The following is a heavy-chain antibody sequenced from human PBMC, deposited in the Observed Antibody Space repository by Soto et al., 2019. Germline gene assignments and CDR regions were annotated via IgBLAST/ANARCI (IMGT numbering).Heavy chain of an antibody. J-gene: IGHJ4*02. CDR3: ARDGTPQLGELRTYFDH. D-gene: IGHD1-26*01. CDR1: GFTFSSYA. Sequence: EVELLESGGGLVQPGGSLRLSCAASGFTFSSYAMSWVRQAPGKGLEWVSRISGFGGSTLYADSVKGRFTISRDNSKDTLYLKMNSRRAEDTALYYCARDGTPQLGELRTYFDHGGQGTLVPVS. V-gene: IGHV3-23*01. CDR2: ISGFGGST.